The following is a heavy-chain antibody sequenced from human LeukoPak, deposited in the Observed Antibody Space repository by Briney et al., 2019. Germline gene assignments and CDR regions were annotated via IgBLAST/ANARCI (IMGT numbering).Heavy chain of an antibody. CDR2: ISGSGGSA. CDR3: AKAIVVVPAANYYYYMDV. D-gene: IGHD2-2*01. Sequence: GGSLRLSCAASGFTFSSYAMSWVRQAPGKGLEWVSAISGSGGSAYYADSVKGRFTISRDNSKNTLYLQMNSLRAEDTAVYYCAKAIVVVPAANYYYYMDVWGKGTTVTVSS. J-gene: IGHJ6*03. V-gene: IGHV3-23*01. CDR1: GFTFSSYA.